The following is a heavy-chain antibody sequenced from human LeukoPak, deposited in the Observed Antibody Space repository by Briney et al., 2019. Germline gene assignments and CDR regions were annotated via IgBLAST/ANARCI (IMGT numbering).Heavy chain of an antibody. V-gene: IGHV4-61*02. Sequence: SETLSLTCTVSGGSISSGSYYWSWIRQPAGKGLEWIGRIYTSGSTNYNPSLKSRLTISVDTSKNHFSLKLSSVTAADTAVYYCAREGRIAAAGTDAFDIWGQGTMVTVSS. CDR2: IYTSGST. CDR1: GGSISSGSYY. J-gene: IGHJ3*02. CDR3: AREGRIAAAGTDAFDI. D-gene: IGHD6-13*01.